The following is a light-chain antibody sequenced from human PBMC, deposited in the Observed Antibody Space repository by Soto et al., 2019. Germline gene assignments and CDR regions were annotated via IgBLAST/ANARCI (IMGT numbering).Light chain of an antibody. CDR1: QSVLFSPNNKNY. J-gene: IGKJ1*01. CDR2: WVS. V-gene: IGKV4-1*01. CDR3: QQYHSAPQT. Sequence: DIVVTQSPASLAVSLGERATINCKSSQSVLFSPNNKNYLAWYQQKPGQTPKLLSYWVSTGESGVPDRFSGSGSGTDFTLTISSLQAEDVAFYYCQQYHSAPQTFGQGTKVEIK.